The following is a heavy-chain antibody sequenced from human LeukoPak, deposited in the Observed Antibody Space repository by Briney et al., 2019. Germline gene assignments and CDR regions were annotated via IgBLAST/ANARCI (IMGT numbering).Heavy chain of an antibody. Sequence: PSETLSLTCTVSGGSISSYYWSWLRQPAGKGLEWIGRIYTSGSTNYNPSLKSRVTMSVDTSKNQFSLKLSSVTAADTAVYYCARDGRPIAAAGHYYYGMDVWGQGTTVTVSS. V-gene: IGHV4-4*07. CDR3: ARDGRPIAAAGHYYYGMDV. J-gene: IGHJ6*02. CDR1: GGSISSYY. D-gene: IGHD6-13*01. CDR2: IYTSGST.